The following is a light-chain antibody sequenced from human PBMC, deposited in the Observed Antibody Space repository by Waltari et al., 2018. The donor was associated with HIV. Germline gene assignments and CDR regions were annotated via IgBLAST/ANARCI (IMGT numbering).Light chain of an antibody. V-gene: IGKV1-39*01. CDR1: QSISNY. CDR2: AAS. Sequence: DIQMTQSPSSLSASVGDRVTVTCRASQSISNYLNWYQQKPGKAPNLLIYAASSLQSGVPSRFSGSGSGTHFTLTISSLQPEDFATYYCQQSYSVRSFGQGTKVEIK. J-gene: IGKJ1*01. CDR3: QQSYSVRS.